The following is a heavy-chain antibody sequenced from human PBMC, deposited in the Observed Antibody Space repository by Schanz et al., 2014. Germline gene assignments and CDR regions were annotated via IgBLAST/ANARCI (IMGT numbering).Heavy chain of an antibody. V-gene: IGHV3-48*01. CDR3: ARKMKLGVYGGKGHDSLDI. J-gene: IGHJ3*02. CDR1: GITFSSHS. Sequence: EVHLVESGGGLVQPGGSLRLSCAASGITFSSHSFNWVRQAPGKGLEWISYITYNGGTIYYADSVKGRFTISRDNAKNSLDLEMNSLRAEDTAVYYCARKMKLGVYGGKGHDSLDIWGQGTMVTVSS. CDR2: ITYNGGTI. D-gene: IGHD4-17*01.